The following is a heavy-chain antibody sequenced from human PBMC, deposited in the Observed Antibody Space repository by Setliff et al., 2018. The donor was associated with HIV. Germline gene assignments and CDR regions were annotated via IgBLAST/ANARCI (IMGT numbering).Heavy chain of an antibody. CDR3: ARGGYYYDSGSSFDS. CDR2: VYHSGTGTI. Sequence: SETLSLTCTVSGGSISSHYWSWIRQSPGNGLEWIGSVYHSGTGTIRCNPSLKSRVTISVDTSKSQFSLKLNSMTAADTAVYYCARGGYYYDSGSSFDSWGQGTLVTVSS. D-gene: IGHD3-10*01. CDR1: GGSISSHY. J-gene: IGHJ4*02. V-gene: IGHV4-59*11.